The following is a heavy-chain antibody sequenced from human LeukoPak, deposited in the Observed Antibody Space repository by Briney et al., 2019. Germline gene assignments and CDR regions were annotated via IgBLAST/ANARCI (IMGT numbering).Heavy chain of an antibody. CDR2: IYTSGST. J-gene: IGHJ5*02. CDR1: GGSISSSSYY. V-gene: IGHV4-61*02. D-gene: IGHD4-11*01. Sequence: SETLSLTCTVSGGSISSSSYYWSWIRQPAGKGLEWIGRIYTSGSTNYNPSLKSRVTMSVDTSKNQFSLKLSSVTAADTAVYYCAGSFYDYSTQNWFDPWGQGTLVTVSS. CDR3: AGSFYDYSTQNWFDP.